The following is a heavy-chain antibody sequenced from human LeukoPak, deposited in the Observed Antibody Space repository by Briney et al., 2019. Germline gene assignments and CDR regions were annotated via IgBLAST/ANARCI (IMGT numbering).Heavy chain of an antibody. CDR3: ARDVGYYDSSGYSYYYYYMDV. CDR1: GGSISSSSYY. V-gene: IGHV4-39*07. J-gene: IGHJ6*03. D-gene: IGHD3-22*01. Sequence: SETLSPTCTVSGGSISSSSYYWGWIRQPPGKGLEWIGSIYYSGSTYYNPSLKSRVTISVDTSKNQFSLKLSSVTAADTAVYYCARDVGYYDSSGYSYYYYYMDVWGKGTTVTASS. CDR2: IYYSGST.